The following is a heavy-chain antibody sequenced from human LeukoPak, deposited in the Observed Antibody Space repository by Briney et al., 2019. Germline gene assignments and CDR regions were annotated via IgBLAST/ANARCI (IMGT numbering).Heavy chain of an antibody. CDR1: GYTFTGYY. D-gene: IGHD3-3*01. J-gene: IGHJ3*02. CDR3: ARDLVPIFGVVIEVGLDAFDI. CDR2: INPNSGGT. Sequence: ASVKVSCKASGYTFTGYYMHWVRQAPGQGLEWMGWINPNSGGTNYAQKFQGRVTMTRDTSISTAYMELSRLRSDDTAVYYCARDLVPIFGVVIEVGLDAFDIWGQGTMVTVSS. V-gene: IGHV1-2*02.